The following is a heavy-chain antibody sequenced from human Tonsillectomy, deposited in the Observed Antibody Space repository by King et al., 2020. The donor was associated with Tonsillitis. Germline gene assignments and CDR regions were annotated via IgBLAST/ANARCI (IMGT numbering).Heavy chain of an antibody. V-gene: IGHV1-69*01. Sequence: VQLVESGAEVKKPGSSVKVSCKASGGTFRSYGLSWVRQAPGQGLEGMGGMIPMFGSTSYAQQFLGRVTLTADESTGTAYMELRSLRSEDTAMYYCAMTPYYDTTEIDSWGQGTLVTVSS. D-gene: IGHD3-16*01. CDR2: MIPMFGST. CDR3: AMTPYYDTTEIDS. CDR1: GGTFRSYG. J-gene: IGHJ5*01.